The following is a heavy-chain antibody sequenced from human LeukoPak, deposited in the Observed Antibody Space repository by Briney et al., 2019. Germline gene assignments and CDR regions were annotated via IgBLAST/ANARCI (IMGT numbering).Heavy chain of an antibody. D-gene: IGHD6-19*01. CDR2: MSPNNGNT. V-gene: IGHV1-8*01. J-gene: IGHJ4*02. Sequence: ASVNVSFTTSGYTFTNYDINWVRQATGQGLEWLGWMSPNNGNTGYAQKFQGRVTMTRDTSINTAYMELSSLRSEDTAVYYCARAFDSGLNYWGQGTLVSVSS. CDR1: GYTFTNYD. CDR3: ARAFDSGLNY.